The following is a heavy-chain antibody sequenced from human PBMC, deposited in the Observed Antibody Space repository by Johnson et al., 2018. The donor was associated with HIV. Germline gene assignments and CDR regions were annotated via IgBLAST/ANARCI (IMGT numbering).Heavy chain of an antibody. CDR1: GFTFSNYG. D-gene: IGHD4-11*01. Sequence: QVQLVESGGGVVQPGKSLRLSCAASGFTFSNYGMHWVRQAPGKGLEWVTVISFAGVKKYYADSVKGRFTISRDNSKNSLYLQMNSLRAEDTALYYCARDYRGALDIWGQGTMVTVSS. V-gene: IGHV3-30*03. CDR2: ISFAGVKK. CDR3: ARDYRGALDI. J-gene: IGHJ3*02.